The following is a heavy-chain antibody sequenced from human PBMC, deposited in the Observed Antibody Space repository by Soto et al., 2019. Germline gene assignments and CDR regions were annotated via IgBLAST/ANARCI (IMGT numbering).Heavy chain of an antibody. CDR1: GFTFSSYA. Sequence: GGSLRLSCAASGFTFSSYAMSWVRQAPGKGLEWVSAISGSGGSTYYADSVKGRFTISRDNSKNTLYLQMNSLRAEDTAVYYCAKDKHLCSSTSCYLYFSYYKDVWGKGTTVTVSS. D-gene: IGHD2-2*01. J-gene: IGHJ6*03. CDR2: ISGSGGST. CDR3: AKDKHLCSSTSCYLYFSYYKDV. V-gene: IGHV3-23*01.